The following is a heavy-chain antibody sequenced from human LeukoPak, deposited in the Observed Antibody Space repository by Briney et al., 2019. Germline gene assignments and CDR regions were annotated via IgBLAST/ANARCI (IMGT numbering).Heavy chain of an antibody. D-gene: IGHD3-9*01. V-gene: IGHV1-2*02. CDR1: GYTFTGYY. CDR3: ARGWGPTGLDY. Sequence: ASVKVSCKASGYTFTGYYMHWVRQAPGQGLECMGWINPNSGGTNYAQKFQGRLTLTRDTSIKTAYMDLTSLKSDDTAVYYCARGWGPTGLDYWGQGTLVTVS. CDR2: INPNSGGT. J-gene: IGHJ4*02.